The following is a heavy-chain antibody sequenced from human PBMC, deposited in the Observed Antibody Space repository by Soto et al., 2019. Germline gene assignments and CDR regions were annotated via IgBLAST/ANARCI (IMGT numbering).Heavy chain of an antibody. CDR2: ISSSSSTI. D-gene: IGHD2-15*01. V-gene: IGHV3-48*02. CDR1: GFTFSSYS. J-gene: IGHJ4*02. Sequence: EVQLVESGGGLVQPGGSLRLSCAASGFTFSSYSMNWVRQAPGKGLEWVSYISSSSSTIYYADSVKGRFTISRDNAKNSRYLQMNSLRDEDTAVYYCARDDCSGGSCYSGLDYWGQGTLVTVSS. CDR3: ARDDCSGGSCYSGLDY.